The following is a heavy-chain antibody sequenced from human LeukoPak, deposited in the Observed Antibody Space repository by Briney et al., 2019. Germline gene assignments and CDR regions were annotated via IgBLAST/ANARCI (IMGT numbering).Heavy chain of an antibody. D-gene: IGHD1-14*01. J-gene: IGHJ4*02. CDR3: AREGGPEPSK. V-gene: IGHV3-21*01. Sequence: GGSLTLSCAASGFTFSYHWMNWVRQAPGKGLEWVSSISSSSSYIYYADSVKGRFTISRDNAKNSLYLQMNSLRAEDTAVYYCAREGGPEPSKWGQGTLVTVSS. CDR2: ISSSSSYI. CDR1: GFTFSYHW.